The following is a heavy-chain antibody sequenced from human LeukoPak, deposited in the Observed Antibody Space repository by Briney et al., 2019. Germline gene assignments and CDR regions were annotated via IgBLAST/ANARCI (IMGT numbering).Heavy chain of an antibody. Sequence: PSETLSLTCAAYGGSFSGYYWSWIRQPPGKGLEWIGEINHSGSTNYNPSLTSPVTISVDTSKNQFSLKLSSVTAADTAVYYCARSGTMIVGDDAFDIWGQGTMVTVSS. CDR2: INHSGST. CDR3: ARSGTMIVGDDAFDI. CDR1: GGSFSGYY. V-gene: IGHV4-34*01. D-gene: IGHD3-22*01. J-gene: IGHJ3*02.